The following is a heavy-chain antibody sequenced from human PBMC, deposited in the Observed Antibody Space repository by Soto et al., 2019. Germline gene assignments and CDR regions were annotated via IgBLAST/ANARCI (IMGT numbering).Heavy chain of an antibody. J-gene: IGHJ4*02. Sequence: PVESLKISCAASGFTFSDYYMSWIRQAPGKGLEWVSYISSSSSYTNYADSVKGRFTISRDNAKTSLYLHMNSLRAEDTAVYYWARVPRIGGATKTYYFNYWGQETLVPVS. D-gene: IGHD1-26*01. CDR1: GFTFSDYY. V-gene: IGHV3-11*06. CDR3: ARVPRIGGATKTYYFNY. CDR2: ISSSSSYT.